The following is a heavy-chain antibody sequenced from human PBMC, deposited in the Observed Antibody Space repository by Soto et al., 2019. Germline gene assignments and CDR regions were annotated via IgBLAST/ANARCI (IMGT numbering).Heavy chain of an antibody. Sequence: GGSLRLSCAASGFTFSSYAMHWVRQAPGKGLEWVAVISYDGSNKYYADSVKGRFTISRDNSKNTLYLQMNSLRAEDTAVYYCARDRGSLFWDIVVVPASPWGQGTLVTVSS. D-gene: IGHD2-2*01. CDR2: ISYDGSNK. V-gene: IGHV3-30-3*01. CDR3: ARDRGSLFWDIVVVPASP. J-gene: IGHJ5*02. CDR1: GFTFSSYA.